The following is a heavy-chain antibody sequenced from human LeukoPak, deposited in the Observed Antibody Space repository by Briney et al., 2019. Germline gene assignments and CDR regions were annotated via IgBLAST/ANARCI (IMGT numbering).Heavy chain of an antibody. V-gene: IGHV3-30-3*01. D-gene: IGHD3-10*01. J-gene: IGHJ4*02. CDR1: GFTFSSYT. Sequence: GGSLRLSCAASGFTFSSYTMNWVRQAPGKGLEWVAVISYDGSNKYYADSVKGRFTISRDNSKNTLYLQMNSLRAEDTAVYYCARDPSNTGPFDYWGQGTLVTVSS. CDR2: ISYDGSNK. CDR3: ARDPSNTGPFDY.